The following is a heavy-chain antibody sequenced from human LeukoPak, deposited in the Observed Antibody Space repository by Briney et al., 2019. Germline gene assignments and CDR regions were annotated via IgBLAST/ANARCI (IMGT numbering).Heavy chain of an antibody. CDR3: ARVTDHDYGDYFFDY. CDR2: IFYSGST. CDR1: GGSISSDN. V-gene: IGHV4-59*01. J-gene: IGHJ4*02. D-gene: IGHD4-17*01. Sequence: SETLSLTCTVYGGSISSDNWSWIRQPPGKGLEWIGYIFYSGSTNYNPSLKSRVTLSVDTSKNQFSLKVSSVTAADTAAYFCARVTDHDYGDYFFDYWGQGTLVTVSS.